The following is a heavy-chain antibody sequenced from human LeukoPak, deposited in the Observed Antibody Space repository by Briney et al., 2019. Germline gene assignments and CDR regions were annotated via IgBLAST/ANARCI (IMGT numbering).Heavy chain of an antibody. D-gene: IGHD3-22*01. CDR3: ARLGYYDSSATIDY. J-gene: IGHJ4*02. Sequence: SETLSLTCTVSGGSISKQYWTWVRQSAGKGLEWIGRIYGDGTITYNPSLRSRVTMSLDTSKNQFSLKLSSVTAADTAVYYCARLGYYDSSATIDYWGQGTLVTVSS. CDR2: IYGDGTI. CDR1: GGSISKQY. V-gene: IGHV4-4*07.